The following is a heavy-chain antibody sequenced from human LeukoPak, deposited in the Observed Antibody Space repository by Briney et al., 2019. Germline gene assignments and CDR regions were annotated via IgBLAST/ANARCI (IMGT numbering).Heavy chain of an antibody. CDR2: MNPHSGKT. CDR3: ARLSSHYGDYKVDP. CDR1: GYPFNNYD. Sequence: ASVKVSCKASGYPFNNYDINWVRQATGQGLEWMGWMNPHSGKTGYAQNFQGRVTMTRDTSISTAYLELSSLRSEDTAVYYCARLSSHYGDYKVDPWGQGTLVTVSS. V-gene: IGHV1-8*01. J-gene: IGHJ5*02. D-gene: IGHD4-17*01.